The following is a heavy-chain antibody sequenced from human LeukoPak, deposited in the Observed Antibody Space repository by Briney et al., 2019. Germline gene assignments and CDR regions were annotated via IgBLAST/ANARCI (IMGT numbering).Heavy chain of an antibody. D-gene: IGHD4-23*01. CDR3: ARDNSVEDTAWWFDP. CDR2: INPSGGST. CDR1: GYTFTRYY. V-gene: IGHV1-46*01. Sequence: WASVKVSCKASGYTFTRYYMHWVRQAPGQGREGMGIINPSGGSTSYAQKFQGRVTMTRDMSTSTDYMELSSLRSEDTAVYYCARDNSVEDTAWWFDPWGQGTLVTVSS. J-gene: IGHJ5*02.